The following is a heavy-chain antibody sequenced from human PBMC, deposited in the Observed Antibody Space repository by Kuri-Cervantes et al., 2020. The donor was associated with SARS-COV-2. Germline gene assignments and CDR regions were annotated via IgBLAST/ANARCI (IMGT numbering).Heavy chain of an antibody. CDR1: GYXXXGYY. D-gene: IGHD3-22*01. Sequence: ASVKVSXXASGYXXXGYYMHXVRQAPGQGLXWMXXINPXXGGTXYXQKFQGWVTXTRDTSISTVYMXXSRLRSDDTAVYYCARSXPFRRLVVIXRGGAFDIWGQGTMVTVSS. CDR3: ARSXPFRRLVVIXRGGAFDI. CDR2: INPXXGGT. J-gene: IGHJ3*02. V-gene: IGHV1-2*04.